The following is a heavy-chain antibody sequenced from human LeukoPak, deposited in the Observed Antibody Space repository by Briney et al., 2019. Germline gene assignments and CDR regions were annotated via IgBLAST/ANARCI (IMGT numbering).Heavy chain of an antibody. CDR2: IRGHGGGT. CDR1: GFTFADYA. Sequence: PGGSLRLSCAASGFTFADYAMHWVRQAPGKGLEWVSLIRGHGGGTYYADSVKGRFTISRDNSKNSLYLQMNSLRTEDTALYYCAKDNLELGYHYYGMDVWGQGTTVTVSS. D-gene: IGHD1-7*01. CDR3: AKDNLELGYHYYGMDV. V-gene: IGHV3-43*02. J-gene: IGHJ6*02.